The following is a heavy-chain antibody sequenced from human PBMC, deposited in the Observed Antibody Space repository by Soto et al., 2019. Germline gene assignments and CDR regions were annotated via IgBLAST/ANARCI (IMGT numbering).Heavy chain of an antibody. CDR1: GYTFTSYD. CDR2: MDPNSGNT. J-gene: IGHJ6*02. V-gene: IGHV1-8*01. CDR3: ARSAWLANTNYYYYYGMDV. Sequence: ASVKVSCKASGYTFTSYDINWVRQATGQGLEWMGWMDPNSGNTGYAQKFQGRVTMTRNTSISTAYMELSSLRSEDTAVYYCARSAWLANTNYYYYYGMDVWGQGTTVTVSS. D-gene: IGHD6-19*01.